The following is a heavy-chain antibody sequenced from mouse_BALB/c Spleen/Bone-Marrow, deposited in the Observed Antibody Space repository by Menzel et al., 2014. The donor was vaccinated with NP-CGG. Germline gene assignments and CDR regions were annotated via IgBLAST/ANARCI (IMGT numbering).Heavy chain of an antibody. CDR1: GFSLTNYG. V-gene: IGHV2-9*02. CDR3: ARKDYGSRGGYFDV. D-gene: IGHD1-1*01. CDR2: IWAGGST. Sequence: VQLQQSGPGLVAPSQSLSITCTVSGFSLTNYGVHWVRQPPGKGLEWLGLIWAGGSTNYNSALMSRLSISKDNSKSQVFLKMNSLQTDDTAMYYCARKDYGSRGGYFDVWGAGTTATVSS. J-gene: IGHJ1*01.